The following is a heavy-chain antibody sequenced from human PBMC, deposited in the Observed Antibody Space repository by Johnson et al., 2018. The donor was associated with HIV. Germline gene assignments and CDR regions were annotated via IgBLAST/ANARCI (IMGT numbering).Heavy chain of an antibody. V-gene: IGHV3-30*02. CDR3: SKLVHYNNVDS. Sequence: QVQLVESGGGLVQPGGSLRLSCAASGFTVSSNYMSWVRQAPGKGLEWVAFIRYDGSNKDYADSVKGRFTISRDNSRNTLYLQMNSLRAEDTAMYYCSKLVHYNNVDSWGQGTMVTVSS. CDR1: GFTVSSNY. CDR2: IRYDGSNK. D-gene: IGHD3-10*01. J-gene: IGHJ3*02.